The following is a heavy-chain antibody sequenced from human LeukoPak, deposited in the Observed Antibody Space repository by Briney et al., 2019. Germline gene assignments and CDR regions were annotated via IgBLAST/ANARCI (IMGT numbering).Heavy chain of an antibody. CDR2: IYSGGST. Sequence: GGSLRLSCAASGFTFSSYDMSWVRQAPGKGLEWVSVIYSGGSTYYADSVKGRFTISRDNSKNTLYLQMNSLRAEDTAVYYCARGDYGDYLYFDYWGQGTLVTVSS. J-gene: IGHJ4*02. CDR3: ARGDYGDYLYFDY. D-gene: IGHD4-17*01. CDR1: GFTFSSYD. V-gene: IGHV3-53*01.